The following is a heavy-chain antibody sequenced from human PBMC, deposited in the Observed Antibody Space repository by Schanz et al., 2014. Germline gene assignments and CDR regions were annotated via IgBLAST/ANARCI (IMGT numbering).Heavy chain of an antibody. D-gene: IGHD3-10*01. CDR3: ARGRGYIIGQ. V-gene: IGHV3-53*01. CDR2: INSAGTT. Sequence: DVQLVESGGGLIQPGGSLRLSCVVSGFSVSNTYMHWVRQPPGKGLEWVSVINSAGTTYYADSVKGRFTFSRDSSKNTVYLQMDSLRADDTSVYYCARGRGYIIGQWGQGILVTVSS. J-gene: IGHJ4*02. CDR1: GFSVSNTY.